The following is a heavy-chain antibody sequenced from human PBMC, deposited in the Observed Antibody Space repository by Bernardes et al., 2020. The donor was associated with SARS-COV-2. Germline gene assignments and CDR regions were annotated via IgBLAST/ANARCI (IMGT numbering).Heavy chain of an antibody. CDR1: GGSISTSSYY. Sequence: SETLSLTCTVSGGSISTSSYYWGWIRQPPGMGLEWIGSMYSSGSTYYTSSLKNRITISVDTSKNQFSLRLSSVTAADTAVYYCARHPPTYKWKGGYIDYWGQGTTVTVSS. V-gene: IGHV4-39*01. CDR3: ARHPPTYKWKGGYIDY. CDR2: MYSSGST. J-gene: IGHJ4*03. D-gene: IGHD1-20*01.